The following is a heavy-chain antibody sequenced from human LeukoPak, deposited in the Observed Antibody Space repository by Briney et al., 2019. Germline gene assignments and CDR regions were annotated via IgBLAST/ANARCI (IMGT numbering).Heavy chain of an antibody. CDR3: ARDPGRGIEGDWFDP. J-gene: IGHJ5*02. Sequence: ASVKVSRKASGYTFTGYYMHWVRQAPGQGLEWMGWINPNSGGTNYAQKFQGRVTMTRDTSISTAYMELSRLRSDDTAVYYCARDPGRGIEGDWFDPWGQGTLVTVSS. D-gene: IGHD1-26*01. CDR1: GYTFTGYY. CDR2: INPNSGGT. V-gene: IGHV1-2*02.